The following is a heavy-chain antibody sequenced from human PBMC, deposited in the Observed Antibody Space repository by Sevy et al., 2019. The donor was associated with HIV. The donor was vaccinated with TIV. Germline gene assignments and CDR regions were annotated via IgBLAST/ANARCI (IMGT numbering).Heavy chain of an antibody. CDR3: ARGLPIAARRELFDY. Sequence: ASVKVSCKDSGYTFTGYDINWVRQATGQGLEWMGWMNPNSGNRGYAQTFQGRVTMTRNTSISTAYMELSSLRSEDTAVYYCARGLPIAARRELFDYWGQGTLVTVSS. J-gene: IGHJ4*02. CDR1: GYTFTGYD. D-gene: IGHD6-6*01. V-gene: IGHV1-8*01. CDR2: MNPNSGNR.